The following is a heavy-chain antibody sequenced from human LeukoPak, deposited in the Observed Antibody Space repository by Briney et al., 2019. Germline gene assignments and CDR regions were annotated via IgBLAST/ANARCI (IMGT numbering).Heavy chain of an antibody. CDR3: VREAGYCAPVCVKTNWFDP. CDR1: GFPLSSHA. CDR2: ISNGKT. Sequence: PGGSLRLSCAASGFPLSSHAMSWVRQPPGKGLEWVAAISNGKTYYADSVRGRFAISRDDSTNTVYLHMNSLRDKDTALYHCVREAGYCAPVCVKTNWFDPWGQGTLVTVSS. V-gene: IGHV3-23*01. D-gene: IGHD2-15*01. J-gene: IGHJ5*02.